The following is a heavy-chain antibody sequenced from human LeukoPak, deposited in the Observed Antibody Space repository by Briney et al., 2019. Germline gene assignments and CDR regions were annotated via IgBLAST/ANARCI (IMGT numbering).Heavy chain of an antibody. V-gene: IGHV3-48*01. CDR2: ISSRSDTI. CDR3: ARGVNDAFDI. CDR1: RFTFRSYG. J-gene: IGHJ3*02. Sequence: GGSLRLSCAASRFTFRSYGMNWVRQAPGKGLQWLSYISSRSDTIYYADSVRGRFIISRDNAKNSLYLQMNTLRPDDTAVYYCARGVNDAFDIWGQGTMVTVSS.